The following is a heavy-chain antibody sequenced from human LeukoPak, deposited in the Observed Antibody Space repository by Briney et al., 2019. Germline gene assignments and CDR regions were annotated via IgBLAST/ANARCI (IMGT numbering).Heavy chain of an antibody. CDR3: ARDIRDTLGYTYYMDV. CDR1: GYTFTSYG. CDR2: ISAYNGNT. Sequence: GASVKVSCKASGYTFTSYGISWVRQAPGQGLEWMGWISAYNGNTNYAQKLQGRVTMTTDTSTSTAYMELRSLRSDDTAVYYCARDIRDTLGYTYYMDVWGKGTTVTVSS. V-gene: IGHV1-18*01. J-gene: IGHJ6*03. D-gene: IGHD6-13*01.